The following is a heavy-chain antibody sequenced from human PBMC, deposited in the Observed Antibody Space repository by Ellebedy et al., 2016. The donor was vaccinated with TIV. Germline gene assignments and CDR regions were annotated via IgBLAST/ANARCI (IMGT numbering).Heavy chain of an antibody. Sequence: SVKVSXKASGGTFSSYAISWVRQAPGQGLEWMGGIIPIFGTANYAQKFQGRVTITADESTSTAYMELSSLRSEDTAVYYCARVIGVWFGELYWGQGTLVTVSS. V-gene: IGHV1-69*13. CDR2: IIPIFGTA. J-gene: IGHJ4*02. CDR1: GGTFSSYA. CDR3: ARVIGVWFGELY. D-gene: IGHD3-10*01.